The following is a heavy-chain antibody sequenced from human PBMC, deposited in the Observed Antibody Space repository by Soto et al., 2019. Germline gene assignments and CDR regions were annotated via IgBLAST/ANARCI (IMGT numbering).Heavy chain of an antibody. CDR1: GGSFSGYY. D-gene: IGHD5-18*01. CDR3: ARRSWIQLWAQGGTAD. CDR2: INHSGST. V-gene: IGHV4-34*01. J-gene: IGHJ4*02. Sequence: QVQLQQWGAGLLKPSETLSLTCAVYGGSFSGYYWSWIRQPPGKGLEWIGEINHSGSTNYNPSLKSRVTISVDTSKNQFSLKLSSVTDADTAVYYCARRSWIQLWAQGGTADWGQGTLVTVSS.